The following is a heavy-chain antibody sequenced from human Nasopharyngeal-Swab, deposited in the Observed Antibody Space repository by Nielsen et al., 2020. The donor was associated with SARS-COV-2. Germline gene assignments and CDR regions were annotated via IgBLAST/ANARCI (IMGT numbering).Heavy chain of an antibody. CDR2: ISSSGSTI. V-gene: IGHV3-11*04. J-gene: IGHJ3*01. Sequence: GGSLRLSCAASGFTFSDYYMSWIRQAPGKGLEWVSYISSSGSTIYYADSVKGRFTVSRDNSKNTLFLEMDSLRVEDTAVYYCARGSSVHAFDVWGQGTEVTVSS. CDR3: ARGSSVHAFDV. D-gene: IGHD3-10*01. CDR1: GFTFSDYY.